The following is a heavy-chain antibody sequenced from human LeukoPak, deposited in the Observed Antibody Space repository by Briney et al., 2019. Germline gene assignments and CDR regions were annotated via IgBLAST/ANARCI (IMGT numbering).Heavy chain of an antibody. V-gene: IGHV3-53*01. J-gene: IGHJ6*02. D-gene: IGHD3-3*01. Sequence: GGSLRLSCAASGFTVSSNYMSWVRQAPGKGLEWVSVIYSGGSTYYADSVKGRFTISRDNSKNTLYLQMNSLRAEDTAVYYCARSRLDLRLLEWLPDYYYYGMDVWGQGTTVTVSS. CDR2: IYSGGST. CDR1: GFTVSSNY. CDR3: ARSRLDLRLLEWLPDYYYYGMDV.